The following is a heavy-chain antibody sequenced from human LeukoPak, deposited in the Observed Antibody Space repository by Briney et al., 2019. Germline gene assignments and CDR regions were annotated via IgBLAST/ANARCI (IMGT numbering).Heavy chain of an antibody. Sequence: ASVKVSCKASGGTFSSYAISWVRQAPGKGLGGMGGIIPIFGTANYAQKFQGRVTITTDESTSTAYMELSSLRSEDTAVYYCAIPSRELLWWYFDYWGQGTLVTVSS. D-gene: IGHD1-26*01. CDR3: AIPSRELLWWYFDY. CDR1: GGTFSSYA. CDR2: IIPIFGTA. V-gene: IGHV1-69*05. J-gene: IGHJ4*02.